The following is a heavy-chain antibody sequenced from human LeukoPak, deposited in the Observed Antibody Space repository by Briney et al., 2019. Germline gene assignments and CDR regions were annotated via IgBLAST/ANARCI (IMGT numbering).Heavy chain of an antibody. CDR1: GFTFSSYA. Sequence: PGGSLRLSCAASGFTFSSYAMHWVRQAPGKGLEWVAVISFDGTNKYYADSVKDQFTISRDNAKSTLYLQMNNLRVEDTAVYYCATAGNYRFDNWGQGTLVTVSP. D-gene: IGHD1-7*01. CDR3: ATAGNYRFDN. J-gene: IGHJ4*02. CDR2: ISFDGTNK. V-gene: IGHV3-30*04.